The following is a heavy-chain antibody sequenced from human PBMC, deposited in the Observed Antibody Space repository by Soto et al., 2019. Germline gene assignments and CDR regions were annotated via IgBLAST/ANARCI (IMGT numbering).Heavy chain of an antibody. D-gene: IGHD6-6*01. Sequence: ASVKVSCKASGYTFTSYGISWVRQAPGQGLEWMGWISAYNGNTNYAQKLQGRVTMTTDTSTSTAYMELRSLRSDDTAVYYCVSYSSSDPEYYFDYWCQGTLVTVSS. CDR1: GYTFTSYG. CDR2: ISAYNGNT. J-gene: IGHJ4*02. CDR3: VSYSSSDPEYYFDY. V-gene: IGHV1-18*01.